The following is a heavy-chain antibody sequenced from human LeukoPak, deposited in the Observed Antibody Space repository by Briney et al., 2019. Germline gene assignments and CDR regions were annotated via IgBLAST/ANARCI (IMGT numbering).Heavy chain of an antibody. CDR2: IGSNGIST. J-gene: IGHJ4*02. D-gene: IGHD1-26*01. Sequence: LGGSLRLSCSASGFTFINHAMHWVRQAPGKGLEFVSSIGSNGISTYYADSVKGRFTISRDNSKNTLYLQMSSLSPEDTAMYYCVKISYSGGYYFDYWGQGTLVTVSS. CDR3: VKISYSGGYYFDY. V-gene: IGHV3-64D*06. CDR1: GFTFINHA.